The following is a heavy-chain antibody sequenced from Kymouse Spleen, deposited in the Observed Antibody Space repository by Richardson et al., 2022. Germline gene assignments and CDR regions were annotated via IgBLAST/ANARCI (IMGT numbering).Heavy chain of an antibody. Sequence: QVQLQESGPGLVKPSETLSLTCTVSGGSVSSGSYYWSWIRQPPGKGLEWIGYIYYSGSTNYNPSLKSRVTISVDTSKNQFSLKLSSVTAADTAVYYCARYYYGSGSYSFDPWGQGTLVTVSS. D-gene: IGHD3-10*01. CDR1: GGSVSSGSYY. J-gene: IGHJ5*02. CDR2: IYYSGST. CDR3: ARYYYGSGSYSFDP. V-gene: IGHV4-61*01.